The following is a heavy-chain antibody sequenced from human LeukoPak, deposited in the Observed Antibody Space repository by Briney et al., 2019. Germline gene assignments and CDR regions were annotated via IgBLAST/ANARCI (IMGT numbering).Heavy chain of an antibody. V-gene: IGHV2-70*01. CDR2: IDWDDDK. CDR3: ARALGIGASSAVYYGLDV. Sequence: SGPTLVNPTPTLTLTCTFSGFSLSASGMCVSWIRQPPGKALEWLALIDWDDDKYYSTSLKTRLTISKDTSKNQVVLTMANMDPVDTATYFCARALGIGASSAVYYGLDVWGRGTTVTVSS. J-gene: IGHJ6*02. CDR1: GFSLSASGMC. D-gene: IGHD7-27*01.